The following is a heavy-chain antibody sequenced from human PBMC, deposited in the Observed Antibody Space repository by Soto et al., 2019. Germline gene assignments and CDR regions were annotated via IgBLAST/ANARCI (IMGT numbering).Heavy chain of an antibody. CDR1: GFTFSVQW. D-gene: IGHD3-3*01. V-gene: IGHV3-7*03. Sequence: PGGSLRLSCAASGFTFSVQWMSWGRQAPGKGLEWVATINQDVSERYYVDSVKGRFSISRDNAKNSLYLQMNSLRAEDTAVYYCTTEEWYYFPSWGQGTLVTVSS. CDR2: INQDVSER. CDR3: TTEEWYYFPS. J-gene: IGHJ4*02.